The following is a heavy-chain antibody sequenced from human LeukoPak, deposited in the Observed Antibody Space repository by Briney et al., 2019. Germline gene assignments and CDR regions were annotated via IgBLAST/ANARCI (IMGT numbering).Heavy chain of an antibody. D-gene: IGHD6-25*01. J-gene: IGHJ4*02. V-gene: IGHV3-53*01. CDR3: ARSESSARGSDY. Sequence: GGSLILSCAASGFAVGSNYMSWVRQTPARGLEWVSVIYSGGGSTFYADSVKGRFTISTDNSKNTLYLQMNSLRAEDTAVYYCARSESSARGSDYWGQGTLVTVSS. CDR2: IYSGGGST. CDR1: GFAVGSNY.